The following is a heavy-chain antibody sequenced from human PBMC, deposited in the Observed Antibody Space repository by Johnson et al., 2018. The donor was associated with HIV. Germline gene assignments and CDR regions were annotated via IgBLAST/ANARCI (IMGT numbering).Heavy chain of an antibody. D-gene: IGHD5-24*01. J-gene: IGHJ3*01. Sequence: VQLVESGGGLVQPGRSLRLSCAASGFTFDDSAIHWVRQAPGKGLEWVSAIGTAGDTYYAGSVKGRFTIPRENAKNSLYLQMNSLRPEDTAVYYCARDVGDGYSRWGAIDFWGQGTLVTVSS. CDR2: IGTAGDT. CDR3: ARDVGDGYSRWGAIDF. V-gene: IGHV3-13*01. CDR1: GFTFDDSA.